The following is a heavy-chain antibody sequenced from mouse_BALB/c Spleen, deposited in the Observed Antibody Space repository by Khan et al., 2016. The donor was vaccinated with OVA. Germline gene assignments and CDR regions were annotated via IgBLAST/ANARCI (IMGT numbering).Heavy chain of an antibody. CDR1: GYIFTSYW. Sequence: QVQLQQSGAELVRPGTSVKLSCKPSGYIFTSYWIHWVKQRSGQGLEWIARIYPVTNNTYYNENFKDKATLTADKASSTVYLQLSSLTSEDSAVFFCAREEALYYFDYWGQGTTLTVSS. V-gene: IGHV1-76*01. CDR2: IYPVTNNT. CDR3: AREEALYYFDY. D-gene: IGHD3-2*02. J-gene: IGHJ2*01.